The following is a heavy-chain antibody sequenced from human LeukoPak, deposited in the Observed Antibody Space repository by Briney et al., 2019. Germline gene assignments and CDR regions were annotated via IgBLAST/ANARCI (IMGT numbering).Heavy chain of an antibody. J-gene: IGHJ5*02. CDR2: IIPILGIA. Sequence: SVKVSCKASGYTFTCYGISWVRQAPGQGLEWMGRIIPILGIANYAQKFQGRVTITADKSTSTAYMELSSLRSEDTAVYYCARGSIQWFDPWGQGTLVTVSS. CDR3: ARGSIQWFDP. V-gene: IGHV1-69*04. CDR1: GYTFTCYG.